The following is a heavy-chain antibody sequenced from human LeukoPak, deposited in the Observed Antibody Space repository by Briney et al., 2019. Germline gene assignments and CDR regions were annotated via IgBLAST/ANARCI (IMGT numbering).Heavy chain of an antibody. J-gene: IGHJ4*02. D-gene: IGHD5-18*01. CDR3: ARGVGNNYGYPDY. CDR2: ISNSGSTI. V-gene: IGHV3-48*03. CDR1: GFTFSSYE. Sequence: GGSLRLSCAASGFTFSSYEMNWVRQAPGKGLEWVSYISNSGSTIYYADSVKGRFTISRDNAKNSLYVQMNSLRAEDTALYYCARGVGNNYGYPDYWGQGTLVTVSS.